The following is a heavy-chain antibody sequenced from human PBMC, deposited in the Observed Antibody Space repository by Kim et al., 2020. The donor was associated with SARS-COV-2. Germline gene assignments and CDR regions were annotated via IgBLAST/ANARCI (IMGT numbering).Heavy chain of an antibody. J-gene: IGHJ4*02. V-gene: IGHV4-59*09. Sequence: NYTPSLKSRVTISVDTSKNQFSLKLSSVTAADTAVYYCARGVGEAGEFDYWGQGTLVTVSS. CDR3: ARGVGEAGEFDY. D-gene: IGHD3-10*01.